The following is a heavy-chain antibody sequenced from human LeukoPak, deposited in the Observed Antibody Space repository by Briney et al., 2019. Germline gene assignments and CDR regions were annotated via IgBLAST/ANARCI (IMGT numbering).Heavy chain of an antibody. Sequence: KPSETLSLTCAVYGGSFSGYYWSWTRQPPGKGLEWIGEINHSGSTNYNPSLKSRVTISVDTSKNQFSLKLSSVTAADTAVYYCARAPIMVYAIPNWFDPWGQGTPVTVSS. CDR1: GGSFSGYY. V-gene: IGHV4-34*01. D-gene: IGHD2-8*01. CDR2: INHSGST. CDR3: ARAPIMVYAIPNWFDP. J-gene: IGHJ5*02.